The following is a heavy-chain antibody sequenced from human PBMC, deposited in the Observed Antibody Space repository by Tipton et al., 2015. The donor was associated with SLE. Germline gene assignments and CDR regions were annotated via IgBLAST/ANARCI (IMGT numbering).Heavy chain of an antibody. J-gene: IGHJ4*02. CDR3: AKGGAGGLFFDS. CDR2: IWYDGSNK. Sequence: SLRLSCAASGFTFSSYGMHWVRQAPGKGLEWVAVIWYDGSNKYYADSVKGRFSISRDNSKNTVYLQMNSLRAEDTAVYYCAKGGAGGLFFDSWGQGTLVTVSS. CDR1: GFTFSSYG. V-gene: IGHV3-33*06. D-gene: IGHD3/OR15-3a*01.